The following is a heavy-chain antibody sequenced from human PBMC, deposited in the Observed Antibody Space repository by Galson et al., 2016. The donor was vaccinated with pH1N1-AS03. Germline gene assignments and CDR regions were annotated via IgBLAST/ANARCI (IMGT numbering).Heavy chain of an antibody. D-gene: IGHD1-1*01. V-gene: IGHV3-7*03. CDR2: IKEDGSQK. Sequence: SLRLSCAASELTFSNYYMSWVRQAPGKGLEWVATIKEDGSQKYYGDSVRDRFTISRDNAKNSLHLQMDSLRADDTATYYCAREYTSGKPTHYDSWGQGTLVTVSS. CDR3: AREYTSGKPTHYDS. J-gene: IGHJ4*02. CDR1: ELTFSNYY.